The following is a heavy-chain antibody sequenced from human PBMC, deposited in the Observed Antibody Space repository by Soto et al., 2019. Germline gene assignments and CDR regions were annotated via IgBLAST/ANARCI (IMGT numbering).Heavy chain of an antibody. J-gene: IGHJ4*02. Sequence: QVQLVQSGAEVKKPGSSVKVSCKASGGTFSSYAISWVRQAPGQGLEWMGGIIPIFGTSNYAQKFQGRVTNTADESTSTAYMELRSLSSEDTGVYYSAREMPSTVNDYWGQGTLVSVSS. CDR2: IIPIFGTS. CDR3: AREMPSTVNDY. V-gene: IGHV1-69*12. D-gene: IGHD4-17*01. CDR1: GGTFSSYA.